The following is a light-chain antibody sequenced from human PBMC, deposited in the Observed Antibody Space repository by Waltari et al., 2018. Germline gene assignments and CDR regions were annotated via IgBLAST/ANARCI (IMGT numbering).Light chain of an antibody. Sequence: EIVMTQSPDTLSVSPGETATLSCRASQSINSNVAWYQQRPGQAPRLLIYGASTRATGIPARFSGRGSGTEFTLTISSLQSEDFAVYYCQQFNNWAPWTFGQGTKVEIK. CDR2: GAS. J-gene: IGKJ1*01. V-gene: IGKV3-15*01. CDR1: QSINSN. CDR3: QQFNNWAPWT.